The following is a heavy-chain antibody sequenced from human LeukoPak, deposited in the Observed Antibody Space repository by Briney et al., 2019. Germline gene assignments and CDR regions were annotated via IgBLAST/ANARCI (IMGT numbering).Heavy chain of an antibody. CDR1: DGSISSSSYF. V-gene: IGHV4-39*01. Sequence: SETLSLTCTVSDGSISSSSYFWGWIRQPPGKGLEWIGSIYYSGSTYYNPSLKSRVTISVDTSKNQFSLKLRSVTAADTAVYYCARQISINLIDYWGQGTLVTVSS. D-gene: IGHD1-14*01. CDR2: IYYSGST. CDR3: ARQISINLIDY. J-gene: IGHJ4*02.